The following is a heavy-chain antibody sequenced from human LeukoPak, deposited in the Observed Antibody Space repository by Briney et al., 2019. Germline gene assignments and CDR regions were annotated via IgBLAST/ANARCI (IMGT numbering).Heavy chain of an antibody. CDR1: GYTFTSYV. CDR3: ARKKNRYGYDSSGPFDY. D-gene: IGHD3-22*01. CDR2: ISAYNGNT. Sequence: VASVKVSCKASGYTFTSYVITWVRQAPGQGLEWMGWISAYNGNTNYAQKHQGRVTMTTDKSTGTAYMELSSLRSEDTAVYYCARKKNRYGYDSSGPFDYWGQGTLVTVSS. J-gene: IGHJ4*02. V-gene: IGHV1-18*01.